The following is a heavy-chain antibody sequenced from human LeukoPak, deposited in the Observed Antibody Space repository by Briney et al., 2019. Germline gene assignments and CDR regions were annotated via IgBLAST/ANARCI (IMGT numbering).Heavy chain of an antibody. CDR1: GYTFTSYD. D-gene: IGHD5-18*01. CDR2: MNPNSGNT. CDR3: ARVGYSYDAFDI. J-gene: IGHJ3*02. Sequence: ASAKVSCKASGYTFTSYDINWVRQATGQGLEWMGWMNPNSGNTGYAQKFQGRVTMTRNTSISTAYMELSSLRSEDTAVYYCARVGYSYDAFDIWGQGTMVTVSS. V-gene: IGHV1-8*01.